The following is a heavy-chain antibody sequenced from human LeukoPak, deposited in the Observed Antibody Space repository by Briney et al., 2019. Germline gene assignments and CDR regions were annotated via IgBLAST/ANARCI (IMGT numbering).Heavy chain of an antibody. Sequence: GGSLRLSCAASGFTFSTYWMHWVRQAPGKGLVWVSRITHNEITTYADFVKGRFTISRDNAKNTVYLQMNGLRAEDTALYFCATGDIAALNIWGQGTRVTVSS. CDR1: GFTFSTYW. D-gene: IGHD2-21*01. J-gene: IGHJ3*02. CDR2: ITHNEIT. CDR3: ATGDIAALNI. V-gene: IGHV3-74*03.